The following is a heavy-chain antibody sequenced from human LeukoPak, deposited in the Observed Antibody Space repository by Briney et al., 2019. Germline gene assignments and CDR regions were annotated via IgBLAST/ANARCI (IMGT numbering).Heavy chain of an antibody. CDR2: IIPIFGTA. J-gene: IGHJ4*02. Sequence: SVKVSCKASGGTFSCYAISWVRQAPGQGLEWMGGIIPIFGTANYAQKFQGRVTITADESTSTAYMELSSLRSEDTAVYYCARDRNYNCGGDCYTFDYWGQGTLVTVSS. D-gene: IGHD2-21*01. CDR3: ARDRNYNCGGDCYTFDY. CDR1: GGTFSCYA. V-gene: IGHV1-69*01.